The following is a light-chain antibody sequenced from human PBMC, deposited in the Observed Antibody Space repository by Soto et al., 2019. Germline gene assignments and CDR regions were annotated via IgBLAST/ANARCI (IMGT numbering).Light chain of an antibody. Sequence: QSALTQPASVSGSPVQSITISCTGTSSDVGGYNYVSWYQQHPGIAPKLLIYGVTNRPSGVSTRFSGSKSGNTASLTISGLQAEDEADYHCSSYTSASTLLYLFGTGTKVTVL. CDR1: SSDVGGYNY. J-gene: IGLJ1*01. V-gene: IGLV2-14*01. CDR2: GVT. CDR3: SSYTSASTLLYL.